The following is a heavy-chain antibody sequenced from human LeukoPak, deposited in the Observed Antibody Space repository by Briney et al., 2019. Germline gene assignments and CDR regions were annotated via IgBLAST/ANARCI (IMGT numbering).Heavy chain of an antibody. CDR1: GGSISSGGYY. V-gene: IGHV4-31*03. J-gene: IGHJ4*02. D-gene: IGHD4-23*01. Sequence: SETLSLTCTVSGGSISSGGYYWSWIRPHPGEGLEWIAYIYYSGSTYYNPSLKSRVTISVDTSKNQFSLKLSSVTAADTAVYYCARAQTYMTTVVRYYFDYWGQGTLVTVSS. CDR2: IYYSGST. CDR3: ARAQTYMTTVVRYYFDY.